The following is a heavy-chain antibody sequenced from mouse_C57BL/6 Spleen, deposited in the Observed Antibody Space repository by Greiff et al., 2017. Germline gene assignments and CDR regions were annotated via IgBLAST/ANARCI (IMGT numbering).Heavy chain of an antibody. CDR3: ASYYYSSSYKGDYFDY. V-gene: IGHV1-52*01. CDR1: GYTFTSYW. D-gene: IGHD1-1*01. CDR2: IDPSDSDT. J-gene: IGHJ2*01. Sequence: QVQLQQPGAELVRPGSSVKLSCKASGYTFTSYWMHWVKQRPIQGLEWIGNIDPSDSDTHYNQKFKDKATLTVDKSSSTAYMQLSSLTSEDSAVYYCASYYYSSSYKGDYFDYWGQGTTLTVSS.